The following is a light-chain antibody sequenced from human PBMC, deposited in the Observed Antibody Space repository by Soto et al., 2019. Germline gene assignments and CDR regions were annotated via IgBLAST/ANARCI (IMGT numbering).Light chain of an antibody. CDR2: GAS. V-gene: IGKV3-15*01. CDR3: HQYDDWPPWT. J-gene: IGKJ1*01. Sequence: VVMTQSPATLSASPGERATLSSRASQGVNNNLAWYQQKPGQAPRLLIYGASTRATDVPARFVGTGSGAEFTLTISSLQSEGVAVYYCHQYDDWPPWTFGQGTKVEIK. CDR1: QGVNNN.